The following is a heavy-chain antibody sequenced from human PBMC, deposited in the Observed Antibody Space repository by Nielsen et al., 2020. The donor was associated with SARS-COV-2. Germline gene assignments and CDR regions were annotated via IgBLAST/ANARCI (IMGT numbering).Heavy chain of an antibody. Sequence: GGSLRLSCAASGFTFNNYAMTWVRQAPGKGLEWVSTFGVPRPTKYYADSVTGRFTNSRDNSKNTLYLQMDSLRSDDTAGYYCARNDAAPGMETNLYDHWGQRTPVTVSS. D-gene: IGHD6-13*01. CDR1: GFTFNNYA. V-gene: IGHV3-23*01. CDR2: FGVPRPTK. J-gene: IGHJ5*02. CDR3: ARNDAAPGMETNLYDH.